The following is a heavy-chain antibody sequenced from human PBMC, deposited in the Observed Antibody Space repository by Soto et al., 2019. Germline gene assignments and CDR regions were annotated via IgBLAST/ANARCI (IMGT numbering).Heavy chain of an antibody. CDR1: GFTFSNYG. CDR3: ARGCDSSNWYRPFGF. D-gene: IGHD6-13*01. Sequence: QVQLVESGGGVVQPGRSLRLSCGASGFTFSNYGMHWVRRAPGKGLEWVAVIWYDGSNEYYADSVKGRFTISRDISKNTLYLQMNDLRDEDTAVYYCARGCDSSNWYRPFGFWGQGTLITVSS. CDR2: IWYDGSNE. V-gene: IGHV3-33*01. J-gene: IGHJ4*02.